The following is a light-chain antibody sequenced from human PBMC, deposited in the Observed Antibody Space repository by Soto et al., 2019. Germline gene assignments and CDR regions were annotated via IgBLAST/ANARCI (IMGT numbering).Light chain of an antibody. CDR2: EVT. V-gene: IGLV2-14*01. CDR3: SSHTSSNTRV. Sequence: QSALTQPASVSGSPGQSITISCTGTSSDVGGYNYASWYQQHPGKAPKLIIYEVTNRPSGISYRFSGSKSGNTASLTISGLQAEDEADYYCSSHTSSNTRVFGTGTKLTVL. CDR1: SSDVGGYNY. J-gene: IGLJ1*01.